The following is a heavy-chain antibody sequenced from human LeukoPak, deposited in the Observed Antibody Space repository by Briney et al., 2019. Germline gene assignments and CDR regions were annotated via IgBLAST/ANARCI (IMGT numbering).Heavy chain of an antibody. CDR3: AKTYSSSSYWYFDL. Sequence: GGSLRLSCAASGFTFSSYAMHWVRQAPGKGLEWVAVISYDGSNKYYADSVKGRFTISRDNSKNTLYLQMNSLRAEDTAVYYCAKTYSSSSYWYFDLWGRGTLVTVSS. CDR1: GFTFSSYA. CDR2: ISYDGSNK. D-gene: IGHD6-6*01. V-gene: IGHV3-30-3*01. J-gene: IGHJ2*01.